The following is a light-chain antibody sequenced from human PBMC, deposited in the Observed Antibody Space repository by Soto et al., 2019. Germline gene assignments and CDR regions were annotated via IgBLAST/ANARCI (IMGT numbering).Light chain of an antibody. CDR1: QSISSY. CDR3: QQYNTYSRT. Sequence: DIQMTQSPSSLSASVGDRVTITCRASQSISSYLNWYQQKPGKAPKLLIYDASSLESGVPSRFSGSGSGTEFTLTISCLQPDDFATYYRQQYNTYSRTFGQGTKVDIK. CDR2: DAS. V-gene: IGKV1-5*01. J-gene: IGKJ1*01.